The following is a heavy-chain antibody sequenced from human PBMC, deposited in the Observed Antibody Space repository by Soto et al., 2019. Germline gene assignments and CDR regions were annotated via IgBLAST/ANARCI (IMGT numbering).Heavy chain of an antibody. J-gene: IGHJ6*02. CDR2: IIPIFGTA. CDR3: ARDYSGYYYYGMDF. V-gene: IGHV1-69*13. D-gene: IGHD2-15*01. CDR1: GGTFSSYA. Sequence: SVKVSCKASGGTFSSYAISWVRQAPGQGLEWMGGIIPIFGTANYAQKFQGRVTITADESTSTAYMELSSLRSEDTAVYYCARDYSGYYYYGMDFWGQGTTVTVSS.